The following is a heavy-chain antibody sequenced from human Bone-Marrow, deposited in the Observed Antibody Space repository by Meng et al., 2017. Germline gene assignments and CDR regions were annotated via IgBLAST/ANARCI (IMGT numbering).Heavy chain of an antibody. D-gene: IGHD5-18*01. V-gene: IGHV4-39*07. Sequence: SETLSLTCTVSGGSISSSSYYWGWIRQPPGKGLEWIGSIYYSGSTNYNPSLKSRVTISVDTSKNQFSLKLSSVTAADTAVYYCASSVDTAMVMDINFDYWGQGTLVTVSS. CDR3: ASSVDTAMVMDINFDY. CDR1: GGSISSSSYY. CDR2: IYYSGST. J-gene: IGHJ4*02.